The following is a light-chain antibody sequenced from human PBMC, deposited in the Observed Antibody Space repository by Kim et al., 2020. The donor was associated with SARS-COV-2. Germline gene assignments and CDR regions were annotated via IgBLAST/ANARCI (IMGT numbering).Light chain of an antibody. CDR3: QSADSSGAYKV. CDR1: TMPKQY. Sequence: PGQTDRITCSGDTMPKQYAYWYTQKPGRGPVLVIYKDSERPSGIPERFSGARSGTTVTLSITGVQAEDEAHYYCQSADSSGAYKVFGGGTQLTVL. V-gene: IGLV3-25*03. CDR2: KDS. J-gene: IGLJ3*02.